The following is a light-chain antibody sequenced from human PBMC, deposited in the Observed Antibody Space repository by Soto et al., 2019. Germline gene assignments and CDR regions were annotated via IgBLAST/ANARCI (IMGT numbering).Light chain of an antibody. Sequence: QSVLTQPASVSGSPGQSITISCTGTSSDVGSYKYVSWYQHHPGKAPKLMIYEVSNRPSGVSNRFSGSKSGNTASLTISGLQAEDEADYYCSSYTSSSTWLFGGGTKVTVL. J-gene: IGLJ3*02. CDR2: EVS. CDR3: SSYTSSSTWL. V-gene: IGLV2-14*01. CDR1: SSDVGSYKY.